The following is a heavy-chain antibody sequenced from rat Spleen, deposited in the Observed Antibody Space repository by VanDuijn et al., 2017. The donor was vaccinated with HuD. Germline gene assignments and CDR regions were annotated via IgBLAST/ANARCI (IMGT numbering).Heavy chain of an antibody. J-gene: IGHJ2*01. D-gene: IGHD1-6*01. CDR2: INYDGDNT. V-gene: IGHV5-20*01. Sequence: EVQLVESGGGLVQPGRSIKLSCGASGFIFSNYDMTWVRQAPTKGLEWVASINYDGDNTYYRDSVKGRFTISRDNAKSSLYLQMDSLRSEDTATYYCTRDRILRSTGFDYWGQGVMVTVSS. CDR1: GFIFSNYD. CDR3: TRDRILRSTGFDY.